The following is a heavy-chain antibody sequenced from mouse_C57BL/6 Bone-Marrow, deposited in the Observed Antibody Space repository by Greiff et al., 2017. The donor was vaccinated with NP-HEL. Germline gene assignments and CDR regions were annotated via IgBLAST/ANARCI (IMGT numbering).Heavy chain of an antibody. V-gene: IGHV1-72*01. Sequence: QVQLQQPGAELVKPGASVKLSCKASGYTFTSYWMHWVKQRPGRGLEWIGRIDPNSGGTKYNEKFKSKATLTVDKPSRTAYMQLSSLTSEDSAVYYCARDTVVAYYYAMDYWGQGTSVTVSS. CDR1: GYTFTSYW. D-gene: IGHD1-1*01. CDR2: IDPNSGGT. CDR3: ARDTVVAYYYAMDY. J-gene: IGHJ4*01.